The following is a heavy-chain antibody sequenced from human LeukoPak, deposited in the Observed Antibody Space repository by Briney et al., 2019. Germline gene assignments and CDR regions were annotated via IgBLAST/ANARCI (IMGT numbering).Heavy chain of an antibody. Sequence: TSETLSLTCAVSGGSVSHSNWWTWVRQSPGKGLEWIGEVHPSEGTNYNPSLKSRVTISLDKSKNQFSLELNSVTAADTAIYYCATYYDRSGYELDYWGQGILVTVSS. CDR1: GGSVSHSNW. V-gene: IGHV4-4*02. J-gene: IGHJ4*02. D-gene: IGHD3-22*01. CDR2: VHPSEGT. CDR3: ATYYDRSGYELDY.